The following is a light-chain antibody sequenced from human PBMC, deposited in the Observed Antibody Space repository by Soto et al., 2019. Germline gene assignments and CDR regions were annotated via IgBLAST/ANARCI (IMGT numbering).Light chain of an antibody. Sequence: QSVLTQPPSASGTPGQTVTISSSGSSSNIGSNYVFWYQHLPGTARKLLIYGNNQRPSGVPDRCSGSRSGTSASLAISGLRPEDEADYYCAVWDDSLSGVVFGGGTKLTVL. V-gene: IGLV1-47*01. CDR2: GNN. CDR1: SSNIGSNY. CDR3: AVWDDSLSGVV. J-gene: IGLJ3*02.